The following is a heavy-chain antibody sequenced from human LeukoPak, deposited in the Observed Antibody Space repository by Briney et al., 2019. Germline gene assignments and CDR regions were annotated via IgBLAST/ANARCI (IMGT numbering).Heavy chain of an antibody. Sequence: PGGSLRLSCAASGFTFSSYWMSWVRQAPGKGLEWVANIKQDGSEKYYVDSVKGRFTISRDNAKNSLYLQMNSLGAEDTAVYYCARVSPIVATIGRYFDYWGQGTLVTVSS. CDR1: GFTFSSYW. D-gene: IGHD5-12*01. V-gene: IGHV3-7*01. CDR2: IKQDGSEK. J-gene: IGHJ4*02. CDR3: ARVSPIVATIGRYFDY.